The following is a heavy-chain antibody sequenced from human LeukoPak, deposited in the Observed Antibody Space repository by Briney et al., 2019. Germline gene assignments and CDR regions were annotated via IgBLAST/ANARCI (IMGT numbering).Heavy chain of an antibody. J-gene: IGHJ4*02. V-gene: IGHV3-23*01. CDR1: GFTFSSYA. CDR3: AKDRRSAHDSSGYYYY. D-gene: IGHD3-22*01. CDR2: ISGSGGST. Sequence: GGSLRLSCAASGFTFSSYAMSWVRQAPGKGLEWVSAISGSGGSTYYADSVKGRFTISRDNSKNTLYLQMNSLRAEDTAVYYCAKDRRSAHDSSGYYYYWGQGTLVTVSS.